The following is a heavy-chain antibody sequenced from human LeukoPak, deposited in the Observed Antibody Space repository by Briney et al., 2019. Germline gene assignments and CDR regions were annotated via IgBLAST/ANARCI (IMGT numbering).Heavy chain of an antibody. Sequence: SETLSLTCAVYGGSFSGYYWSWIRQPPGKGLEWIGEINHSGSTYYNPSLKSRVTISVDKSKNQFSLKVNSVTAADTAVYYCARGISYAIFVWGQGTPVTVSS. D-gene: IGHD2-8*01. CDR3: ARGISYAIFV. J-gene: IGHJ4*02. V-gene: IGHV4-34*01. CDR2: INHSGST. CDR1: GGSFSGYY.